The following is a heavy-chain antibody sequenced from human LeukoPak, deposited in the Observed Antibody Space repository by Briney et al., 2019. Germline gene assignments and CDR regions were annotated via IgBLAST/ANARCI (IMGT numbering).Heavy chain of an antibody. D-gene: IGHD6-19*01. CDR3: ARDQGYSSGEQGPYYYYYYGMDV. CDR2: INPNSGGT. J-gene: IGHJ6*02. V-gene: IGHV1-2*04. CDR1: GYTFTGYY. Sequence: ASVKVSCKASGYTFTGYYMHWVRQAPGQGLEWMGWINPNSGGTYYAQKFQGWVTMTRDTSISTAYMELSRLRSDDTAVYYCARDQGYSSGEQGPYYYYYYGMDVWGQGTTVTVSS.